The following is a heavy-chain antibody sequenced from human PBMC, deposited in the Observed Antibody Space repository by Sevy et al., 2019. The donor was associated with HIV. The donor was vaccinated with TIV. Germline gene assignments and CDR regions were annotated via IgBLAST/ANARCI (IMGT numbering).Heavy chain of an antibody. J-gene: IGHJ3*02. CDR2: ISSSSSYT. V-gene: IGHV3-11*06. D-gene: IGHD7-27*01. CDR1: GFTFSDYY. Sequence: GGYLRLSCAASGFTFSDYYMSWIRQAPGKGLEWVSYISSSSSYTNYADSVKGRFTISRDNAKNSLYLQMNSLRAEDTAVYYCARDGDGEAFDIWGQGTMVTVSS. CDR3: ARDGDGEAFDI.